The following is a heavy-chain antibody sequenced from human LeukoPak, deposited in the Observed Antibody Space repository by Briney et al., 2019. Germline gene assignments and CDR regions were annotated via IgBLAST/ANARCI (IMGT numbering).Heavy chain of an antibody. CDR2: IYYTGAT. CDR1: GGSISSYY. V-gene: IGHV4-59*01. Sequence: SETLSLTCTVSGGSISSYYWSWIRQSPGKGLEWIGYIYYTGATYYNPSLESRVTISIDTSKRQLSLELRSVTAADSAVYFCARDRRESSKPNDAFDIWGQGTMVTVSA. J-gene: IGHJ3*02. CDR3: ARDRRESSKPNDAFDI. D-gene: IGHD4-11*01.